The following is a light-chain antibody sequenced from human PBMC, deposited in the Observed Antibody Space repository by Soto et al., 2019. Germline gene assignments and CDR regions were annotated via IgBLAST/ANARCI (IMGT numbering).Light chain of an antibody. CDR2: DAS. CDR1: QSVCDN. J-gene: IGKJ1*01. CDR3: QQRSNWPPTWT. V-gene: IGKV3-11*01. Sequence: EIVLTQSPATLCLSPGERATLSCRASQSVCDNLAWYQHKPGQAPRLLIYDASNRATGIPARFSGSGSGTDFTLTISSLEPEDIAVYYCQQRSNWPPTWTFGQGTKVEIK.